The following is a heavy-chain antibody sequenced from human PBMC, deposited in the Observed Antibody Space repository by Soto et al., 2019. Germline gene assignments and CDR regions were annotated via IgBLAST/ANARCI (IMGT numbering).Heavy chain of an antibody. V-gene: IGHV4-39*01. D-gene: IGHD3-9*01. CDR2: IYYSGST. CDR1: GGSISSSSYY. Sequence: QLQLQESGPGLVKPSETLSLTCTVSGGSISSSSYYWGWIRQPPGKGLEWIGSIYYSGSTYYNPSLKSRVTISVDTSKNQFSLKLSSVTAADTAVYYCARQGDYDILTGYSPHNWFDPWGQGTLVTVS. J-gene: IGHJ5*02. CDR3: ARQGDYDILTGYSPHNWFDP.